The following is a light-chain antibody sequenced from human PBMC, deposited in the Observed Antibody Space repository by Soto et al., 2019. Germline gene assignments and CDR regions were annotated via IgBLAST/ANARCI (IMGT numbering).Light chain of an antibody. CDR1: RSVSNR. V-gene: IGKV3-15*01. Sequence: EILMTQTPATLYVSPGETVTFSCRASRSVSNRLAWYQHITGQAPRLLISGANNGAPGIPPKFSGSGSGTEFTLTVDSLLSDDIAVYYCQPYYNWAVTFGVGTKVYIK. CDR2: GAN. J-gene: IGKJ4*01. CDR3: QPYYNWAVT.